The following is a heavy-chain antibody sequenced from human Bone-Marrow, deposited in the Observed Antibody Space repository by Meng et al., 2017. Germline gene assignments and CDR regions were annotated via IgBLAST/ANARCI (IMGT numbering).Heavy chain of an antibody. D-gene: IGHD1-26*01. CDR2: INADEAI. V-gene: IGHV3-48*03. CDR1: GFTFSRYE. CDR3: ARDQGWELIDS. J-gene: IGHJ4*02. Sequence: GESLKISCATSGFTFSRYELDWVRRAPGKGLEWISFINADEAIHYADSVRGRFTISRDNAKDSLYLQISGLRAEDTAIYYCARDQGWELIDSWGQGTLVTVSS.